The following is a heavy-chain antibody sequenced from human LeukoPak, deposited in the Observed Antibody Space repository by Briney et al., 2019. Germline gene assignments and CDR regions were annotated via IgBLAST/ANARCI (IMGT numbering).Heavy chain of an antibody. CDR1: GGSFSGYY. J-gene: IGHJ4*02. CDR2: INHSGST. Sequence: SETLSLTCAVYGGSFSGYYWSWIRQPPGKGLEWIGEINHSGSTNYNPSLKSRVTISVDTSKNQFSLKLSSVTAADTAVYYCARGFDTAMAPFDYWGQGTLVTVSS. V-gene: IGHV4-34*01. D-gene: IGHD5-18*01. CDR3: ARGFDTAMAPFDY.